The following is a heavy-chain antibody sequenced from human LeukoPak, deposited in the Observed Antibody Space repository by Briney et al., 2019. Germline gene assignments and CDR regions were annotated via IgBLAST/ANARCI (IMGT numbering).Heavy chain of an antibody. V-gene: IGHV3-21*01. D-gene: IGHD1-26*01. CDR3: ARALLGATLAFDI. J-gene: IGHJ3*02. CDR2: ISSSSSYI. Sequence: RTGGSLRLSCAAPGFTFSSYSMNWVRQAPGKGLEWVSSISSSSSYIYYADSVKGRFTISRDNAKNSLYLQMNSLRAEDTAVYYCARALLGATLAFDIWGQGTMVTVSS. CDR1: GFTFSSYS.